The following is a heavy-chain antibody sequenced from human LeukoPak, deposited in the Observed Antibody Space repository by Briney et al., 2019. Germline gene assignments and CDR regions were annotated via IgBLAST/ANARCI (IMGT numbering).Heavy chain of an antibody. CDR2: INPNSGGT. J-gene: IGHJ4*02. V-gene: IGHV1-2*02. Sequence: AAPVKVSCKASGYTFTGYYMHWVRQAPGQGLEWMGWINPNSGGTNYAQKFQGRVTMTRDMSISTTYMELSRLRSDDTAVYYCAREPCSSTSCGNENDDDYWGQGTLVTVSS. D-gene: IGHD2-2*01. CDR1: GYTFTGYY. CDR3: AREPCSSTSCGNENDDDY.